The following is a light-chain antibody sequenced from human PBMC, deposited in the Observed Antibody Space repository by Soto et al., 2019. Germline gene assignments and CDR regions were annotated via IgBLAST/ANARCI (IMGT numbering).Light chain of an antibody. CDR3: SSFTTSSTRV. Sequence: QSALTQPASVSGSPGQSIAISCSGTSSDVGGYKSVSWYQQHPGKAPKMMIYDDSDRPLGVSNRFSGSKSGNTASLTISGLHDEDEADYYCSSFTTSSTRVFGTGTKLTVL. V-gene: IGLV2-14*03. CDR2: DDS. J-gene: IGLJ1*01. CDR1: SSDVGGYKS.